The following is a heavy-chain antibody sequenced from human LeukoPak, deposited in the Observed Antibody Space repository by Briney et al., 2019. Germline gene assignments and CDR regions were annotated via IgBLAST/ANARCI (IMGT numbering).Heavy chain of an antibody. Sequence: SVKVSCKASGGTFSSYTISWVRQAPGQGLEWMGRIIPILGIANYAQKFQGRVTITADKSTSTAYMELSSLRSEDTAVYYCAIVPAAPTTYYCYYMDVWGKGTTVTVSS. J-gene: IGHJ6*03. D-gene: IGHD2-2*01. CDR3: AIVPAAPTTYYCYYMDV. CDR1: GGTFSSYT. V-gene: IGHV1-69*02. CDR2: IIPILGIA.